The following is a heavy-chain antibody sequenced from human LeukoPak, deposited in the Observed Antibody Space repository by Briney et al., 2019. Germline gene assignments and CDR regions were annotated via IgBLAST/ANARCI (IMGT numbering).Heavy chain of an antibody. Sequence: PGGSLRLSCEASGFTFSSYHMNWVRQAPGKGLEWVSSIGSSGSYIYYADSLTGRFTISRDNAKNSLYLQMNSLRAEDTAMYYCARRATTERGHSYGLDFWGQGTLVTVSS. CDR3: ARRATTERGHSYGLDF. CDR1: GFTFSSYH. CDR2: IGSSGSYI. V-gene: IGHV3-21*01. D-gene: IGHD5-18*01. J-gene: IGHJ4*02.